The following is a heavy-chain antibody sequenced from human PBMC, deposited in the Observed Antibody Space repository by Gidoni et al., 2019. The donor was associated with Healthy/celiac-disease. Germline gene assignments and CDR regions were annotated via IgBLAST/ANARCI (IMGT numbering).Heavy chain of an antibody. D-gene: IGHD3-9*01. CDR3: AKGVLRYFDWLFFY. CDR2: ISGSGGST. V-gene: IGHV3-23*01. CDR1: GFTFSSYA. Sequence: EVQLLESGGGLVQPGGSLRLSCADSGFTFSSYAMSWVRPAPGKGLEWGSAISGSGGSTYYADSVKGRFTISRDNSKNTLYLQMNSLRAEDTAVYYCAKGVLRYFDWLFFYWGQGTLVTVSS. J-gene: IGHJ4*02.